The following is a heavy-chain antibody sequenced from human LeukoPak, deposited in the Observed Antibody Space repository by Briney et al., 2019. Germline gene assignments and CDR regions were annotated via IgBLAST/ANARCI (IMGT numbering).Heavy chain of an antibody. J-gene: IGHJ5*02. Sequence: GGSLRLSCLASGFTFRSFWMLCVRQTPGKGLVWVSRIKTDGSSTDYADSVKGRFTISRDNARNTLYLQMDSLRVEDTAVYYCVRETRIGSSGTQGWFDPWGQGTLVTVSS. V-gene: IGHV3-74*01. CDR1: GFTFRSFW. CDR3: VRETRIGSSGTQGWFDP. CDR2: IKTDGSST. D-gene: IGHD1-1*01.